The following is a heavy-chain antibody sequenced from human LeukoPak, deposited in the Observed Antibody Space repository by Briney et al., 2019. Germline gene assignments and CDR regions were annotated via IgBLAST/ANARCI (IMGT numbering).Heavy chain of an antibody. V-gene: IGHV3-7*01. CDR1: GFTFSNYW. CDR2: IKQDGSEK. D-gene: IGHD6-13*01. CDR3: ARDSLEYTTSSAAY. J-gene: IGHJ4*02. Sequence: PGGSLRLSCAASGFTFSNYWMSWVRQAPGKGLEWEAIIKQDGSEKYSVDSVKGRFIISRDNAKNSLYLQMNRLRVEDTALYYCARDSLEYTTSSAAYWGQGALVTVSS.